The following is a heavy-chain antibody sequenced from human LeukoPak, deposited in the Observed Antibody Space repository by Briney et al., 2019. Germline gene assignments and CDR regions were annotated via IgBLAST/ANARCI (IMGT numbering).Heavy chain of an antibody. Sequence: SETLSLTCTVSGGSISGYYWSWIRQPAGKGLEWIGRMYSSGSANYNPSLRSRVTMSADTSKNQFSLKLSSVTAADTAVYYCARVPRSYYYYYYMDVWGKGTTVTVSS. CDR2: MYSSGSA. CDR3: ARVPRSYYYYYYMDV. V-gene: IGHV4-4*07. J-gene: IGHJ6*03. CDR1: GGSISGYY.